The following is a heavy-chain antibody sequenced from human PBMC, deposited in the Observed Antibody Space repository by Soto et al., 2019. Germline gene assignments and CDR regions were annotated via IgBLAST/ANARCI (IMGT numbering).Heavy chain of an antibody. J-gene: IGHJ4*02. CDR1: GFTFSSYW. D-gene: IGHD3-9*01. Sequence: GGSLRLSCAASGFTFSSYWMSWVRPAPGKGLEWVANIKQDGSEKYYVDSVKGRFTISRDNAKNSLYLQMNRLRAEDAAVYYCARLRCFDWLLPGFDYWGQGTLVTVSS. CDR3: ARLRCFDWLLPGFDY. CDR2: IKQDGSEK. V-gene: IGHV3-7*01.